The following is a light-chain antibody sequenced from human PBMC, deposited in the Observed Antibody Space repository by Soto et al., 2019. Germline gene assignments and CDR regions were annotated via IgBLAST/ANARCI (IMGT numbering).Light chain of an antibody. Sequence: QSVLTQPASVSGSPGQSVTISCTGTSSDVGAYNYVSWYQQHPGKAPKLMIYEVSKRPSGVPDRFSGSKSGNTASLTVSGLQAEDEADYYCSSYAGSNVVFGGGTQLTVL. CDR3: SSYAGSNVV. CDR2: EVS. J-gene: IGLJ2*01. CDR1: SSDVGAYNY. V-gene: IGLV2-8*01.